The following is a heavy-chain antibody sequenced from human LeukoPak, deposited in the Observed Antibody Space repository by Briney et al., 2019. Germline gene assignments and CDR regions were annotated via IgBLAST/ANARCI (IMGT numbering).Heavy chain of an antibody. D-gene: IGHD1-26*01. Sequence: GRSLRLSCAAPGFTFSRYGMHWVRQAPGKGLEWVAVIWDDGSNKDYADSVKGRFTISRDNSRNTLYLQMNSLRAEDTAVYYCATNRVGTAAYYFDYWGQGTLVTVSS. CDR2: IWDDGSNK. CDR1: GFTFSRYG. J-gene: IGHJ4*02. CDR3: ATNRVGTAAYYFDY. V-gene: IGHV3-33*01.